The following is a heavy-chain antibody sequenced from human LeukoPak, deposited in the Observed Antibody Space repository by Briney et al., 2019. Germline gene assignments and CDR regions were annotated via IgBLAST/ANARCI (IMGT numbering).Heavy chain of an antibody. CDR1: GFTFRRHW. V-gene: IGHV3-7*05. Sequence: GGSLRLSCAASGFTFRRHWMSWVRQAPGKGLEWVANIKQDGSERYYVDSVRGRFTLTRDNANNSLHLQMNSLRAEDTAVYYCARGSLTADSAALDIWGRGTMVTVSS. CDR2: IKQDGSER. D-gene: IGHD7-27*01. CDR3: ARGSLTADSAALDI. J-gene: IGHJ3*02.